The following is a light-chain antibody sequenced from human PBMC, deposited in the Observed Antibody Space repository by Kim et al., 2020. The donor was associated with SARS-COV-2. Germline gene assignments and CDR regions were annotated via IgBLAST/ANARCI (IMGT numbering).Light chain of an antibody. CDR2: NDN. CDR1: SPNTVHNF. J-gene: IGLJ3*02. Sequence: IHFSGRSPNTVHNFVNWYQQHPGTAPKVFIYNDNQLPSGVPDRFSGSRSGTSASLAISGLQSEDVADYYCATWDVTLNGWVFGGGTKVTVL. V-gene: IGLV1-44*01. CDR3: ATWDVTLNGWV.